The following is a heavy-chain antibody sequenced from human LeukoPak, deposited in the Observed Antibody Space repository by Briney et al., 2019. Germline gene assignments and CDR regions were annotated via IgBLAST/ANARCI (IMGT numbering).Heavy chain of an antibody. V-gene: IGHV1-46*01. CDR1: GFTFTNYN. D-gene: IGHD4-23*01. Sequence: GASVKVSCKASGFTFTNYNMHWVRQAPGQGLEWMGIINPSGGSTNYAQNFQARVTMTRDTSTSTVYMELSSLRSEDTAVYYCARGGNSFYFDYWGQGTLVTVSS. J-gene: IGHJ4*02. CDR3: ARGGNSFYFDY. CDR2: INPSGGST.